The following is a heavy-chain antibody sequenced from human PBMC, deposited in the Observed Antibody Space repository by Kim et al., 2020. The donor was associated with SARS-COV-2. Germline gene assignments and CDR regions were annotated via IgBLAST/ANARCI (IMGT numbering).Heavy chain of an antibody. D-gene: IGHD6-19*01. CDR3: ARDAEQWLVRCLGY. V-gene: IGHV1-18*01. Sequence: AQKLQGRVTMTTDTATSTAYMELRSLRSDDTAVYYCARDAEQWLVRCLGYWGQGTLVTVSS. J-gene: IGHJ4*02.